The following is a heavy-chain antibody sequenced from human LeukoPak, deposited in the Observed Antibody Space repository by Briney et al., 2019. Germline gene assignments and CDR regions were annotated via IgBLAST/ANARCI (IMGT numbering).Heavy chain of an antibody. Sequence: GASVKVSCKASGYTFTSYDINWVRQATGQGLAWMGWMNPNSGNTSYAQKFQGRVTMTRNTSISKAYKELSSLRSGDTAVHYCARGPDYYGSGSYYNPDYWGQGTLVTVSS. J-gene: IGHJ4*02. V-gene: IGHV1-8*01. D-gene: IGHD3-10*01. CDR3: ARGPDYYGSGSYYNPDY. CDR2: MNPNSGNT. CDR1: GYTFTSYD.